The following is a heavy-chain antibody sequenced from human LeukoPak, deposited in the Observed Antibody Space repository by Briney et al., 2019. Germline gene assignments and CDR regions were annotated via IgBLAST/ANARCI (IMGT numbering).Heavy chain of an antibody. V-gene: IGHV3-53*01. D-gene: IGHD3-22*01. J-gene: IGHJ6*04. Sequence: GGSLRLSCAASGFTFSDYGMNWVRQAPGKGLEWVSVIFSTDKTNYADSVQGRFTISRDPSKNTVYLQMNSLRGEDTAVYYCAREIGYYFDNHSSRLRGRFDVWGTGTTVIVSS. CDR2: IFSTDKT. CDR1: GFTFSDYG. CDR3: AREIGYYFDNHSSRLRGRFDV.